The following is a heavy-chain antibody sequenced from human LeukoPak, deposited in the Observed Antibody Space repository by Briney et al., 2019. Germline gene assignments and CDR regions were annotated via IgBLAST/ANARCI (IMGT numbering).Heavy chain of an antibody. J-gene: IGHJ4*02. CDR2: INHSGST. Sequence: PSETLSLTCAVYGGSFSGYYWSWIRQPPGKGLEWIGEINHSGSTNYNPSLKSRVTISVDTSKNQFSLKLSSVTAADTAVYYCARSEGGSYYDFDYWGQGTLVTVSS. V-gene: IGHV4-34*01. CDR3: ARSEGGSYYDFDY. D-gene: IGHD1-26*01. CDR1: GGSFSGYY.